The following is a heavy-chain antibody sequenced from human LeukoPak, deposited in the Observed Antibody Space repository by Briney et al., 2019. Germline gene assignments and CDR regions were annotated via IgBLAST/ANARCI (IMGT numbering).Heavy chain of an antibody. CDR1: GFTFSSYT. V-gene: IGHV3-21*06. D-gene: IGHD3-9*01. CDR2: ISSSSSYI. CDR3: ARDTYDILTGYYKWAFDI. Sequence: GGSLRLSCAASGFTFSSYTMNWVRQAPGKGLEWVSSISSSSSYIYYADSVKGRFTISRDNAKNSLYLQMISLRAEDTAVYYCARDTYDILTGYYKWAFDIWGQGTMVTVSS. J-gene: IGHJ3*02.